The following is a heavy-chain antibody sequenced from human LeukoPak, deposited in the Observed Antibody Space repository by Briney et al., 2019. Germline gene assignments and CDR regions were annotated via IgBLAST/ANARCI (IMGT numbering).Heavy chain of an antibody. D-gene: IGHD3-9*01. CDR1: GYIINTKY. Sequence: ASLKVSCKASGYIINTKYMHWVRQAPGQGLEWMGIINSSGGGTIYAQKFQDRLTLTRDMSTNTVYLDLSSLRADDTAVYFCARAKDHSYDMTGPGGFDYWGQGTLVTVSS. V-gene: IGHV1-46*02. CDR3: ARAKDHSYDMTGPGGFDY. J-gene: IGHJ4*02. CDR2: INSSGGGT.